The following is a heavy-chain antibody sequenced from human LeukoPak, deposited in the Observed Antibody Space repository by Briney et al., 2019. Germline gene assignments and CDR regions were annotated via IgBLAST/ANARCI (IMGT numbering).Heavy chain of an antibody. V-gene: IGHV3-33*08. D-gene: IGHD1-26*01. J-gene: IGHJ3*02. CDR2: IWYDGSNK. Sequence: GGSLRLSCAASGFTFSSYEMNWVRQAPGKGLEWVAVIWYDGSNKYYADSVKGRFTISRDNSKNTLYLQMNSLRAEDTAVYYCARVGSRSYGSFGAFDIWGQGTMVTVSS. CDR3: ARVGSRSYGSFGAFDI. CDR1: GFTFSSYE.